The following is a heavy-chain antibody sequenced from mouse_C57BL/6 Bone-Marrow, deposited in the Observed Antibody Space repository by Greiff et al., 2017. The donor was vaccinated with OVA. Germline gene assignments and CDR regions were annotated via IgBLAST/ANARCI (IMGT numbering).Heavy chain of an antibody. V-gene: IGHV5-2*03. Sequence: EVKLEESGGGLVQPGESLKLSCESYEYEFPSYDMSWVRKTPEKRLELVAAINSDGGSTYYPHTMERRFTISRDNTKKTLYLQMSSLRSEDTALYYYASHQGAMDYWGQGTSVTVSS. CDR1: EYEFPSYD. CDR3: ASHQGAMDY. CDR2: INSDGGST. J-gene: IGHJ4*01.